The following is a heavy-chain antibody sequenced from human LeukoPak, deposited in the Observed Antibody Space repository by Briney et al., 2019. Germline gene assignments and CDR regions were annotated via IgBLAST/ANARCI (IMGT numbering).Heavy chain of an antibody. CDR3: AKDGVAVAGKDYYYGMDV. J-gene: IGHJ6*02. CDR2: ISGSGDST. D-gene: IGHD6-19*01. Sequence: GGSLRLSCAASGFTFTTYAMSWVRQAPGKGLEWVSVISGSGDSTYHADSVKGRFAISRDNSKNTLYLQMNSLRAEDTAVYYCAKDGVAVAGKDYYYGMDVWGQGTTVTVSS. CDR1: GFTFTTYA. V-gene: IGHV3-23*01.